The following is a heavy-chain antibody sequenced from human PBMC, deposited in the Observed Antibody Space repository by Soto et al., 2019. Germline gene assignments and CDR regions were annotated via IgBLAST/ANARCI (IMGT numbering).Heavy chain of an antibody. V-gene: IGHV1-69*04. CDR1: GYTWNNYA. J-gene: IGHJ3*02. D-gene: IGHD3-22*01. CDR2: IIPILGIA. CDR3: ARDQDYYDSSGYPQTDAFDI. Sequence: ASVKVSCKASGYTWNNYAMHWVRQAPGQRLEWMGRIIPILGIANYAQKFQGRVTITADKSTSTAYMELSSLRSEDTAVYYCARDQDYYDSSGYPQTDAFDIWGQGTMVTVSS.